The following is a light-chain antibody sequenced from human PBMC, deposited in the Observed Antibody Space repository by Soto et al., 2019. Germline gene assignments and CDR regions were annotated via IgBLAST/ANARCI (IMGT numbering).Light chain of an antibody. J-gene: IGKJ1*01. CDR3: RQRSNWT. CDR2: DAS. Sequence: EIVLTQSPATLSLSPGERATLSCRASQSVSSYLAWYQQKPGQAPRLLIYDASNRATGIPARFSGSGSGTDFTLTISSLEPEDFAVYYCRQRSNWTFGQGTKVDIK. CDR1: QSVSSY. V-gene: IGKV3-11*01.